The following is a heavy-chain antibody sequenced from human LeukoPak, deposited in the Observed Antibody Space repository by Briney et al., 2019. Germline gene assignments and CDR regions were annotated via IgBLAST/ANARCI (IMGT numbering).Heavy chain of an antibody. Sequence: PGGSLRLSCAASGFTFSDYYMSWVRQAPGKGLEWVSTISGSGVNRDYADSVKGRFIISRDNSKNTLYLQMHSLRAEDTAVYYCAKGISPMISLLYFDYWGQGTLVTVSS. CDR3: AKGISPMISLLYFDY. V-gene: IGHV3-23*01. CDR2: ISGSGVNR. J-gene: IGHJ4*02. CDR1: GFTFSDYY. D-gene: IGHD3-22*01.